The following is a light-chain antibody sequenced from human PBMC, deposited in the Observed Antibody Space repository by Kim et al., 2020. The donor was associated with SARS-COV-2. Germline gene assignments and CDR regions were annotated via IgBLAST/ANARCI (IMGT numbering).Light chain of an antibody. Sequence: SSELTQDPAVSVALGQTVRITCQGDILRRSFAAWYQQKPGHAPVLVTYGKNYRPSGIPDRFSGSNSESTASLTLPGSQAEDGADYYCHPPDIYNNHHVFG. V-gene: IGLV3-19*01. CDR1: ILRRSF. CDR2: GKN. CDR3: HPPDIYNNHHV. J-gene: IGLJ1*01.